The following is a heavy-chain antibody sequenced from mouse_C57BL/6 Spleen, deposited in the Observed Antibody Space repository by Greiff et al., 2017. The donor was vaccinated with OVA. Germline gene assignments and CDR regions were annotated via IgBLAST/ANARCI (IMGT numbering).Heavy chain of an antibody. CDR3: ARSELYAMDY. V-gene: IGHV1-82*01. CDR2: INPGDGDT. CDR1: GYPFSSSW. J-gene: IGHJ4*01. Sequence: VQLQQSGPELVKPGASVKISCKASGYPFSSSWMNWVKQRPGKGLEWIGRINPGDGDTNYNGKFKGKATLTADNSSSTAYMQLSSLTSEDSAVYFCARSELYAMDYWGQGTSVTVSS.